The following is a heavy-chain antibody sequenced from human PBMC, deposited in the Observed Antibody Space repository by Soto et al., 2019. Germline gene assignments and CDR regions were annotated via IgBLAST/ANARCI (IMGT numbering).Heavy chain of an antibody. D-gene: IGHD1-1*01. CDR1: GYTFTSFD. V-gene: IGHV1-8*01. CDR2: MNPNSGHT. Sequence: ASVKVSCKASGYTFTSFDINWVRQATGQGLEWMGWMNPNSGHTGYAQKFQGRVTMTRDTSISTAYMELSSLRYEHTAVYYCTRGRNSGDGYNGGGYWGQGTLVTVSS. CDR3: TRGRNSGDGYNGGGY. J-gene: IGHJ4*02.